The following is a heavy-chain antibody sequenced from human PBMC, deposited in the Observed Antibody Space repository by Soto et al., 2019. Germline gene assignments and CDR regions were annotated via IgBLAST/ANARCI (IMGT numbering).Heavy chain of an antibody. J-gene: IGHJ5*02. D-gene: IGHD6-13*01. V-gene: IGHV1-8*01. CDR1: GYTFTSYD. CDR2: MNPNSGNT. Sequence: QVQLVQSGAEVKKPGASVKVSCKASGYTFTSYDINWVRQATGQGLEWMGWMNPNSGNTGYAQKFPGRVTITRNTSISTAYMEVSSLRSEDTAVYYCARERSAAGTGWFDPWGQGTLVTVSS. CDR3: ARERSAAGTGWFDP.